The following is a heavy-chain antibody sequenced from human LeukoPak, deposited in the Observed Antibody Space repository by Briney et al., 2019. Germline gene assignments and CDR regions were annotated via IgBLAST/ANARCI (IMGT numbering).Heavy chain of an antibody. Sequence: SESLSLTCTVSGGVINTYYWNWIRQPAGKGLEWLGRIDSSGRTNYNPSLKSRVTMSVDTPKHQISLKLSSVTAADTALYYCARDQDYYYGMDVWGQGTTVTVSS. CDR1: GGVINTYY. CDR2: IDSSGRT. CDR3: ARDQDYYYGMDV. V-gene: IGHV4-4*07. J-gene: IGHJ6*02.